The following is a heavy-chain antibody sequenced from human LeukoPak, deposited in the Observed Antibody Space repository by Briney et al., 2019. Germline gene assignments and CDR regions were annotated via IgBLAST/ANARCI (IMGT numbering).Heavy chain of an antibody. D-gene: IGHD3-3*01. J-gene: IGHJ3*02. CDR2: INSDGSST. Sequence: GGSLRLSCAASGFTFSSYWMHWVRQAPGKGLVWVSRINSDGSSTSYADSVKGRFTISRDNAKNTLYLQMNSLGAEDTAVYYCARGGYYSHDAFDIWGQGTMVTVSS. V-gene: IGHV3-74*01. CDR3: ARGGYYSHDAFDI. CDR1: GFTFSSYW.